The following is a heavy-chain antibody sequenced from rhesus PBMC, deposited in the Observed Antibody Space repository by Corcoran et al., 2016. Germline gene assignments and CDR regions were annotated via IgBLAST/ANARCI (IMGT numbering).Heavy chain of an antibody. CDR3: ARGYSGSWNGIFDY. CDR2: ITYSGST. J-gene: IGHJ4*01. CDR1: GYSISSGYY. Sequence: QVQLQESGPGLVKPSETLSLTCAVSGYSISSGYYWSWIRQPPGKGLEWIGYITYSGSTTYNPSLKSRVTISRDTSKNQFSLKLSSVTAADTAVYYCARGYSGSWNGIFDYWGQGVLVTVSS. D-gene: IGHD6-25*01. V-gene: IGHV4-122*02.